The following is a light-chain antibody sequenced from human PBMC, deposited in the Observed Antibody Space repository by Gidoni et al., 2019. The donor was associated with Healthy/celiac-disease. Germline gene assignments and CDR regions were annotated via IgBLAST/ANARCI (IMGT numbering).Light chain of an antibody. CDR2: GAS. V-gene: IGKV3-20*01. CDR1: QSVRSSY. Sequence: SPGTLSLSPGERATLSCRASQSVRSSYLAWYQQKPGQAPRLLIYGASSRATGIPDRFSGSGSGTDFTLTISRLEPEDFAVYYCQQYGSSPRAFGGGTKVEIK. CDR3: QQYGSSPRA. J-gene: IGKJ4*01.